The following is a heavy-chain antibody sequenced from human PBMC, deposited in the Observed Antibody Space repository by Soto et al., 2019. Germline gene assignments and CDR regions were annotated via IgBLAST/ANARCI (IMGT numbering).Heavy chain of an antibody. J-gene: IGHJ6*02. V-gene: IGHV4-39*01. Sequence: SATLSLTCTVDSGSISSTSSYWGWIRQPPGKGLEWIGSIYYSGYTYYNPSLKSRVTISVDTSKNQFSLKLSSVTAADTAVYYCARHNGPLYVGYYYDMDVWGQGTTVT. CDR1: SGSISSTSSY. D-gene: IGHD3-16*01. CDR3: ARHNGPLYVGYYYDMDV. CDR2: IYYSGYT.